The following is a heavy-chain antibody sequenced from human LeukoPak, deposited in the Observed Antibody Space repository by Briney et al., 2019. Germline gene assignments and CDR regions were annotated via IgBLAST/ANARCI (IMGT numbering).Heavy chain of an antibody. Sequence: KPSETLSLTCAVYGGSFSGYYWSWIRQPPGKGLEWIGEINHSGSTNYNPSLRSRVTISVDTSKNQFSLKLSSVTAADTAVYYCARDLAALRRYNSGYDFGWFDPWGQGTLVTVSS. CDR1: GGSFSGYY. CDR2: INHSGST. D-gene: IGHD5-12*01. V-gene: IGHV4-34*01. J-gene: IGHJ5*02. CDR3: ARDLAALRRYNSGYDFGWFDP.